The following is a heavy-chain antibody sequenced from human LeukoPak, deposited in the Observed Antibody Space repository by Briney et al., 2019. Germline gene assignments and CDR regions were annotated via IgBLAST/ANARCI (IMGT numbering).Heavy chain of an antibody. CDR2: ISPGDSGI. CDR1: GYSFTNFW. D-gene: IGHD1-14*01. CDR3: ARQDRGFDP. Sequence: GESLKISCKGSGYSFTNFWIGWVRQMPGKGLEWMGVISPGDSGIRYSPSFQGQVTISADTSINTAYLQWSSLKASDTAMYYCARQDRGFDPWGQGTPVTVSS. V-gene: IGHV5-51*01. J-gene: IGHJ5*02.